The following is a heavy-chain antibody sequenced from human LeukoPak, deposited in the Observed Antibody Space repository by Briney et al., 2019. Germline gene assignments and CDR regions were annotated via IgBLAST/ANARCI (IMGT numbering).Heavy chain of an antibody. V-gene: IGHV4-30-2*01. Sequence: TLSLTCTASGGSISSGGYYWSWIRQPPGKGLEWIGYIYHSGSTYYNPSLKSRVTISVDRSKNQFSLQLNSVTPEDTAVYYCARAPKWELLAGHGWFDPWGQGTLVTVSS. CDR1: GGSISSGGYY. CDR3: ARAPKWELLAGHGWFDP. J-gene: IGHJ5*02. D-gene: IGHD1-26*01. CDR2: IYHSGST.